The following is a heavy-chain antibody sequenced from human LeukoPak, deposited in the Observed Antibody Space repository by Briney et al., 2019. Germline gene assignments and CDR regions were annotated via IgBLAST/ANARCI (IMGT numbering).Heavy chain of an antibody. D-gene: IGHD6-19*01. CDR3: ARFIAVAGTAIFDY. J-gene: IGHJ4*02. V-gene: IGHV4-59*01. CDR2: IYYSGST. CDR1: GGSISSYY. Sequence: SETLSLTCTVSGGSISSYYWSWIRQPPGKGLEWIGYIYYSGSTNYNPSLKSRVTISVDTSKNQFSLKLSSVTAADTAVYYYARFIAVAGTAIFDYWGQGTLVTVSS.